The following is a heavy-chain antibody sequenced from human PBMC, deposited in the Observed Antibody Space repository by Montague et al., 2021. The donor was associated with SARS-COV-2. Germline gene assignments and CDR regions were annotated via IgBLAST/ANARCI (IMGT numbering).Heavy chain of an antibody. J-gene: IGHJ6*03. CDR1: GTSFSGYY. V-gene: IGHV4-34*01. Sequence: SETLSLTCAVHGTSFSGYYWNWIRQPPGKGLEWIGEINHGGSTKYSPSLKSRLTISADTPKNQFSLKLTSVAAADTAVYYCARLRDGVVPSPILGVGPYYSYYYMDVWGRGITVTVSS. D-gene: IGHD3-10*01. CDR2: INHGGST. CDR3: ARLRDGVVPSPILGVGPYYSYYYMDV.